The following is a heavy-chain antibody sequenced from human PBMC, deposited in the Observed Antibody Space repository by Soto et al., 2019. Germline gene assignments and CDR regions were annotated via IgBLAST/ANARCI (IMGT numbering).Heavy chain of an antibody. V-gene: IGHV1-3*01. CDR3: ANVGITGATSHPGAFDI. CDR1: EYTFTSYA. Sequence: GASVKVSCKASEYTFTSYAMHWVRQAPGQRLEWMGWINAGNGNTKYSQKFQGRVTITRDTSASTAYMELSSLRSEDTAVYYCANVGITGATSHPGAFDIWGQGTMVTVSS. J-gene: IGHJ3*02. CDR2: INAGNGNT. D-gene: IGHD1-7*01.